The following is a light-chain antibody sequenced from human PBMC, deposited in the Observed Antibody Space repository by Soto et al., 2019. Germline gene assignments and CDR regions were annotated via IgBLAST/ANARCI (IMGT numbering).Light chain of an antibody. CDR3: SSYTGSSTPLV. CDR1: SSDVGGYNY. CDR2: DVS. V-gene: IGLV2-14*01. Sequence: QSALTQPASVSGSPGQSITISCTGTSSDVGGYNYVSWYQQHPGKALKLMIYDVSNRPSGVSNRFSGSKSGNTASLTISGLQAEDEADYYCSSYTGSSTPLVFGGGTKLTVL. J-gene: IGLJ2*01.